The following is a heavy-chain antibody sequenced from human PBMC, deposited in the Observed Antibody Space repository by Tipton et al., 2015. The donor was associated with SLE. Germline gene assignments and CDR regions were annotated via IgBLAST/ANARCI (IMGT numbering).Heavy chain of an antibody. Sequence: LRLSCTVSGGSIRSSRHFWGWIRQPPGKGLEWIGEINHGGSTNYNPSLKSRVTISEDTSKNQFSLKLTSVTAADTAIYYCVRGHPHIVVLIGGGWFDPWGQGTLVTVSS. V-gene: IGHV4-39*07. D-gene: IGHD2-21*01. J-gene: IGHJ5*02. CDR3: VRGHPHIVVLIGGGWFDP. CDR1: GGSIRSSRHF. CDR2: INHGGST.